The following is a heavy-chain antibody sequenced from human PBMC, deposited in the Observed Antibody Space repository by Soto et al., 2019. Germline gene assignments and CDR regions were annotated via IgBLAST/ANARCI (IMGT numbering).Heavy chain of an antibody. D-gene: IGHD3-10*01. Sequence: QVQLVQSGAEVKKPGSSVKVSCKASGGTFSSYTISWVRQAPGQGLEWMGRIIPILGIANYAQKFQGRVTITADKSTSTAYMELSSLRSEDAAVYYCARDFGEMATIKSLVWFDPWGQGTLVTVSS. V-gene: IGHV1-69*08. CDR1: GGTFSSYT. CDR2: IIPILGIA. CDR3: ARDFGEMATIKSLVWFDP. J-gene: IGHJ5*02.